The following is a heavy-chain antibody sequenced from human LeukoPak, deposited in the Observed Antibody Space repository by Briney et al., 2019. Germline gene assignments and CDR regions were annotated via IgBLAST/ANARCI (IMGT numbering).Heavy chain of an antibody. J-gene: IGHJ4*02. CDR3: ARGRRVRGYSGYDFDY. CDR1: GYTFTSYD. V-gene: IGHV1-8*01. Sequence: ASVTVSCQASGYTFTSYDINWVHQATGQGLEWMGWMNPKSGNTGYVQKFQGRVTMTRNTSISIAYMELSSLTSEDTAVYYCARGRRVRGYSGYDFDYWGQGTLVTVSS. D-gene: IGHD5-12*01. CDR2: MNPKSGNT.